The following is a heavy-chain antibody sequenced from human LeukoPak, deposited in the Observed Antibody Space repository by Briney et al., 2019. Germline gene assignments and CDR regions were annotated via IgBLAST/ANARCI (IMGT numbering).Heavy chain of an antibody. CDR3: ARDFSKLRFLEWSGFDP. CDR1: GGTFSSYT. J-gene: IGHJ5*02. Sequence: GASVKVSCKASGGTFSSYTISWVRQAPGQGLEWMGRIIPILGIANYAQKFQGRVTITADESTSTAYMELSSLRSEDTAVYYCARDFSKLRFLEWSGFDPWGQGTLVTVSS. V-gene: IGHV1-69*04. CDR2: IIPILGIA. D-gene: IGHD3-3*01.